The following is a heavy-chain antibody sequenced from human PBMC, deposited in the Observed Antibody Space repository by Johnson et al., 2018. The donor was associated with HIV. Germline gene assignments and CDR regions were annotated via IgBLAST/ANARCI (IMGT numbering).Heavy chain of an antibody. V-gene: IGHV3-66*03. J-gene: IGHJ3*02. D-gene: IGHD6-19*01. CDR1: GFTVSSNY. CDR3: AKDQFGIAVALADAFDI. Sequence: VKLVESGGGLIQPGGSLRLSCAASGFTVSSNYMSWVRQAPGKGLEWVSVIYSGGSTYYADSVKGRFTISRDNSKNTLYLQMNSLRAEDTAVYYCAKDQFGIAVALADAFDIWGQGTMVTVSS. CDR2: IYSGGST.